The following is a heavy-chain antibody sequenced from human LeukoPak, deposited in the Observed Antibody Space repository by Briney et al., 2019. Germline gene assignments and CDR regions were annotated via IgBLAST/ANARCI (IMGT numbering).Heavy chain of an antibody. Sequence: TSETLSLTCTVSGGSISSYYWSWIRQPPGKGLEWIGYIYYSGSTNYNPSLKSRVTISVDTSKNQFSLKLSSVTAADTAVYYCARGLYVPAAIADDYYYYMDVWGKGTTVTVSS. CDR2: IYYSGST. CDR3: ARGLYVPAAIADDYYYYMDV. J-gene: IGHJ6*03. D-gene: IGHD2-2*01. V-gene: IGHV4-59*01. CDR1: GGSISSYY.